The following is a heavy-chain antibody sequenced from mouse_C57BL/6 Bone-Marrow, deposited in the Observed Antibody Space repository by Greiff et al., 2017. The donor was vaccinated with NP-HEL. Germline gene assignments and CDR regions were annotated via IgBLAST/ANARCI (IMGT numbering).Heavy chain of an antibody. V-gene: IGHV5-6*01. CDR1: GFTFSSYG. CDR2: ISSGGSYT. CDR3: ARHFAWFAY. Sequence: EVQVVESGGDLVKPGGSLKLSCAASGFTFSSYGMSWVRQTPDKRLAWVATISSGGSYTYYPDSVKGRFTISRDNAKNTLYLQMSSLKSEDTAMYYCARHFAWFAYWGQGTLVTVSA. J-gene: IGHJ3*01.